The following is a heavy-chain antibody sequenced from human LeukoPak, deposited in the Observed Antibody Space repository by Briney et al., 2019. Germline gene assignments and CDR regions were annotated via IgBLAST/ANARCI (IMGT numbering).Heavy chain of an antibody. Sequence: KPGGSLRLXCAASGFTFSDYYMSWIRQAPGKGLEWVSYISSSGSTIYYADSVKGRFTISRDNAKNSLYLQMNSLRAEDTAVYYCAKDYVWGSYRWESYFDYWGQGTLVTVSS. V-gene: IGHV3-11*04. J-gene: IGHJ4*02. D-gene: IGHD3-16*02. CDR1: GFTFSDYY. CDR2: ISSSGSTI. CDR3: AKDYVWGSYRWESYFDY.